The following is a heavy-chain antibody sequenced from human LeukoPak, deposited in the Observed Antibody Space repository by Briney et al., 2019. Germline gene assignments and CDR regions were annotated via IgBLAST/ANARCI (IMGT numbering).Heavy chain of an antibody. CDR2: INGDGSST. D-gene: IGHD3-16*01. Sequence: PGGSLRLSCAASGLTFSSCWMHWVRQAPGKGLVWVSRINGDGSSTSYADSVEGRFTISRDNAKNTVYLQMNSLRAEDTAVYYCARGHLAWARTAFDIWGQGTMVTVSS. CDR3: ARGHLAWARTAFDI. CDR1: GLTFSSCW. V-gene: IGHV3-74*01. J-gene: IGHJ3*02.